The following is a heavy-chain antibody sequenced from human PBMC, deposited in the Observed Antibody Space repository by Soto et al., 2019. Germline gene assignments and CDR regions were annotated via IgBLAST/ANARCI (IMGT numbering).Heavy chain of an antibody. CDR3: ARRASGSWYFDY. J-gene: IGHJ4*02. CDR2: IYYSGST. CDR1: GGSISSSSYY. D-gene: IGHD6-13*01. V-gene: IGHV4-39*01. Sequence: LETLSLTCTVSGGSISSSSYYWGWIRQPPGKGLEWIASIYYSGSTYYNPSLKSRVTMSVDTSNNQFSLNLISVTAADTAVYYCARRASGSWYFDYWGQGTLVTVSS.